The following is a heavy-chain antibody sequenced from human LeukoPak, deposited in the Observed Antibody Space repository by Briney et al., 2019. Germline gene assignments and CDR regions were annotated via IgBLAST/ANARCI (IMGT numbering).Heavy chain of an antibody. CDR2: INPIDGTT. J-gene: IGHJ4*02. V-gene: IGHV1-46*01. D-gene: IGHD4-11*01. CDR3: ARQQGLQNLNFDY. CDR1: GGTFSSYA. Sequence: ASVKVSCKASGGTFSSYAISWVRQAPGQGLEWMGIINPIDGTTDYAQKFQGRVTMTRDTSTSTVYMELSSLSPEDTAVYYCARQQGLQNLNFDYWGQGTLVTVSS.